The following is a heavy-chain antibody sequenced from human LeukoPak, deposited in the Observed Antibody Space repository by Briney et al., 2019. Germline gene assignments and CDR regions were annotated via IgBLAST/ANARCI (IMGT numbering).Heavy chain of an antibody. Sequence: ASVKVSCKASGGTFSSYAISWVRQAPGQGLEWMGGIIPIFGTANYAQKFQGRVTITADESTSTAYMELSSLRSEDTAVYYCASEPHRYSGSYYRSFDYWGQGTLVTVSS. D-gene: IGHD1-26*01. CDR3: ASEPHRYSGSYYRSFDY. CDR1: GGTFSSYA. CDR2: IIPIFGTA. J-gene: IGHJ4*02. V-gene: IGHV1-69*13.